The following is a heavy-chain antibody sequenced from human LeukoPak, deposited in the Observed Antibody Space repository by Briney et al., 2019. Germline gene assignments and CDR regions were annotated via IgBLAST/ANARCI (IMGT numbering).Heavy chain of an antibody. V-gene: IGHV1-46*01. D-gene: IGHD3/OR15-3a*01. CDR3: ERGLDPFDY. J-gene: IGHJ4*02. CDR2: IYPRGGST. Sequence: GSVKDSCKASGYTFTSYYMHWVRQAPGQGLEWMGIIYPRGGSTSYAQKFQGRVTMTRDTSTSTLYMELSSLRSEDTAVYYCERGLDPFDYWGQGTLVTVSS. CDR1: GYTFTSYY.